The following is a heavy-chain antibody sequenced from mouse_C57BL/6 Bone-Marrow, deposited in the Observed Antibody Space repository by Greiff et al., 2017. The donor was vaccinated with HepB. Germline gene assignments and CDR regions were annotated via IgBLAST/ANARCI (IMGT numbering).Heavy chain of an antibody. CDR2: IEPANGNT. CDR1: GFNIKNTY. CDR3: ARRDYGSSYYAMDY. V-gene: IGHV14-3*01. J-gene: IGHJ4*01. D-gene: IGHD2-4*01. Sequence: EVKVEESVAELVRPGASVKLSCTASGFNIKNTYMHWVKQRPEQGLEWIGRIEPANGNTKYDPKFQGKATITADTSSNPAYLQLSSLTSEDTAIYYGARRDYGSSYYAMDYWGQGTSVTVSS.